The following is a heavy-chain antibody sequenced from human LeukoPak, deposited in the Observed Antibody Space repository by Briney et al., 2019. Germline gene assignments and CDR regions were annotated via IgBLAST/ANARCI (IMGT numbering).Heavy chain of an antibody. J-gene: IGHJ6*02. Sequence: PSETLSLTCTVSGGSISRYYWSCIRQPPGKGLEWIVRIYTSGSTNYNPSLKSRVTMSVDTSKTQFSLKLSSVTAADTAVYYCARDCSGGSCYPGGYYGMDVWGQGTPVTVSS. CDR2: IYTSGST. CDR3: ARDCSGGSCYPGGYYGMDV. V-gene: IGHV4-4*07. CDR1: GGSISRYY. D-gene: IGHD2-15*01.